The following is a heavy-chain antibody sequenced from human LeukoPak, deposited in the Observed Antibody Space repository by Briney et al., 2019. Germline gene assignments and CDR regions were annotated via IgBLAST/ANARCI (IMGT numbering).Heavy chain of an antibody. Sequence: GRSLRLSCAASGFTLGSYGMHWVRQAPGKGLEWVAVIWYDGSNKYYADSVKGRFTISRDNSKNTLYLQMNSLRAEDTAVYYCARDPTAAGNYYYYMDVWGKGTTVPVSS. CDR2: IWYDGSNK. CDR1: GFTLGSYG. D-gene: IGHD6-13*01. V-gene: IGHV3-33*01. CDR3: ARDPTAAGNYYYYMDV. J-gene: IGHJ6*03.